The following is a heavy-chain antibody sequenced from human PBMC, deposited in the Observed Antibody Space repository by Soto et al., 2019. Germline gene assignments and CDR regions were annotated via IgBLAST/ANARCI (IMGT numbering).Heavy chain of an antibody. V-gene: IGHV3-30-3*01. CDR3: AREGGYGGNSGGYFQH. J-gene: IGHJ1*01. Sequence: QVQLVESGGGVVQPGRSLRLSCAASGFTFSSYAMHWVRQAPGKGLEWVAVISYDGSNKYYADSVKGRFTISRDNSKNTLYRQMNSLRAEDTAVYYWAREGGYGGNSGGYFQHWGQGTLITVSS. CDR1: GFTFSSYA. CDR2: ISYDGSNK. D-gene: IGHD2-21*02.